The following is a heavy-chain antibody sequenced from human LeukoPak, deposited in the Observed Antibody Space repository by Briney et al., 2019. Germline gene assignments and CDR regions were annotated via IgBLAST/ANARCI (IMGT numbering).Heavy chain of an antibody. J-gene: IGHJ4*02. CDR3: ARDYYDSSGYSYYFDY. Sequence: GASVKVSCKASGYTFTSYDINWVRQATGQGLEWMGWMNPNSGNTGYAQKFQGRVTMTRNTSISTAYMELSSLRSEDTAVYYCARDYYDSSGYSYYFDYWGQGTLVIVSS. V-gene: IGHV1-8*01. CDR2: MNPNSGNT. CDR1: GYTFTSYD. D-gene: IGHD3-22*01.